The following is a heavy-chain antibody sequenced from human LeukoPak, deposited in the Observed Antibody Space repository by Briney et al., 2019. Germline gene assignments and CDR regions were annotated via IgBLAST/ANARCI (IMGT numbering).Heavy chain of an antibody. Sequence: ASVKVSCKASGYTFTGYYMDWVRQAPGQGLEGMGGLDLEDGGTIYAQKFQGRATMTEDTATDTAYMELSSLRSEDTAVYYCATGYDYIWGSYRYRPAPPFDYWGQGTLVTVSS. J-gene: IGHJ4*02. CDR1: GYTFTGYY. CDR2: LDLEDGGT. V-gene: IGHV1-24*01. CDR3: ATGYDYIWGSYRYRPAPPFDY. D-gene: IGHD3-16*02.